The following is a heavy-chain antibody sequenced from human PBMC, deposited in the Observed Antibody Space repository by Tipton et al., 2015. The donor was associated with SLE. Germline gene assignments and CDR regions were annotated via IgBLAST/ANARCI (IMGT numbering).Heavy chain of an antibody. CDR1: GASISSDTYY. CDR3: ARANYDFWSGLDN. CDR2: IYYSGDT. V-gene: IGHV4-39*07. D-gene: IGHD3-3*01. J-gene: IGHJ4*02. Sequence: TLSLTCTFSGASISSDTYYWGRIRQPPGKGLEWIGSIYYSGDTYYTPSLKSRVTISVDTSKNQFSLKLSSVTAADTAVYYCARANYDFWSGLDNWGQGTLVTVSS.